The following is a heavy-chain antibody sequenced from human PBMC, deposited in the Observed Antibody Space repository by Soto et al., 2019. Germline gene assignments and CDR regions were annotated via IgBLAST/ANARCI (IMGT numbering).Heavy chain of an antibody. CDR1: GNTFADYY. J-gene: IGHJ4*02. D-gene: IGHD3-16*01. V-gene: IGHV1-2*04. CDR2: INPNSGGT. CDR3: ARDLGGFTDY. Sequence: ASGTVSCKASGNTFADYYMHWVRQAPGQGLEWMGWINPNSGGTNYAQKFQGWVTMTRDTSISTAYMELSRLRSDDTAVYYCARDLGGFTDYWVQGTLVIVSS.